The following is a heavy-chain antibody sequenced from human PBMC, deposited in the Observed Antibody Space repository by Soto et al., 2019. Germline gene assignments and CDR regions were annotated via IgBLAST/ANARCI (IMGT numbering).Heavy chain of an antibody. J-gene: IGHJ4*02. CDR1: GFTFSIYD. CDR3: ARLTYYYDSSGYYISSHFDY. D-gene: IGHD3-22*01. V-gene: IGHV3-13*01. Sequence: GGSLRLSCAASGFTFSIYDMHWVRQATGKGLEWVSAIGTAGDTYYPGSVKGRFTISRENAKNSLYLQMNSLRAEDTAVYYCARLTYYYDSSGYYISSHFDYWGQGTLVTVS. CDR2: IGTAGDT.